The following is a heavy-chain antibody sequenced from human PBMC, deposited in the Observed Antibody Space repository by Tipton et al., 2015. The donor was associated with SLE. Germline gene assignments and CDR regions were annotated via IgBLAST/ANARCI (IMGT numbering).Heavy chain of an antibody. CDR3: ARGSDGEYVRYFDV. J-gene: IGHJ2*01. CDR2: ISGSGSKT. V-gene: IGHV3-23*01. CDR1: GFSFSTYS. Sequence: SLRLSCAASGFSFSTYSMSWVRQAPGKGLEWVFGISGSGSKTYYADSVIGRFTMSRDNSKNSLYLQMSNLRAEDTAVYYCARGSDGEYVRYFDVWGPGTLVTVSS. D-gene: IGHD4-17*01.